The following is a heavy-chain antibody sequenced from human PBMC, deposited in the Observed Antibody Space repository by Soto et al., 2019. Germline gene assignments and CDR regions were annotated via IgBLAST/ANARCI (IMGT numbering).Heavy chain of an antibody. V-gene: IGHV4-59*01. CDR2: IYYSGST. CDR3: ARVRYSSSWYVLDY. D-gene: IGHD6-13*01. Sequence: QVQLQESGPGLVKPSETLSLTCTVSGGSISSYYWSWIRQPPGKGLEWIGYIYYSGSTNYNPSLTSRVNISVDTSKNQFSLKMSSVTAADTAVYYCARVRYSSSWYVLDYWGQGTLVTVSS. CDR1: GGSISSYY. J-gene: IGHJ4*02.